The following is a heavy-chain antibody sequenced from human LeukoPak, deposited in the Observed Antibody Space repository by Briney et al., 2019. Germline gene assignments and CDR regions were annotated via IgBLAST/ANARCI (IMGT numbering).Heavy chain of an antibody. Sequence: AGGSLRLSCAASGFTFSSSAVSWVRQAPGEGLEWVSAISGGGGNTYYADSVKGRFTISRDNSQNTLYLQMNSLRAEDTAVYYCAKTYYYDSSNYPPMDYWGQGTLVTVSS. CDR1: GFTFSSSA. D-gene: IGHD3-22*01. CDR2: ISGGGGNT. CDR3: AKTYYYDSSNYPPMDY. V-gene: IGHV3-23*01. J-gene: IGHJ4*02.